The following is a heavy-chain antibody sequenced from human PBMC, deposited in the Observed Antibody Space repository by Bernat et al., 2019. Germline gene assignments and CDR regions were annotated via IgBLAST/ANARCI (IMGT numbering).Heavy chain of an antibody. V-gene: IGHV3-7*03. CDR2: MNEDGSNI. D-gene: IGHD3-10*02. Sequence: EVQLVESGGGLVQPGGSLRLSCAASGFSFSSYTMSWVRQAPGKGLEWVSSMNEDGSNIYYVDSVKGRFTISRDNDENSLYLQMNSLRAEDTAVYYCTRGGMFYFDFWGQGILVTVSS. CDR1: GFSFSSYT. J-gene: IGHJ4*02. CDR3: TRGGMFYFDF.